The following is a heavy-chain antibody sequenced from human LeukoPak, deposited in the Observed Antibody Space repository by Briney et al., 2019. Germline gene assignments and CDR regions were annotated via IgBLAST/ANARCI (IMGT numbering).Heavy chain of an antibody. CDR3: ARGHPGYVLFDY. CDR2: ISSSSSYI. D-gene: IGHD2/OR15-2a*01. CDR1: GFTFSSYS. Sequence: GGSLRLSCAASGFTFSSYSMNWVRQAPGKGLEWVSSISSSSSYIYYADSVKGRFTISRDNAKNSLYLQMNSLRAEDTAVYYCARGHPGYVLFDYWGQGTLVTVSS. V-gene: IGHV3-21*01. J-gene: IGHJ4*02.